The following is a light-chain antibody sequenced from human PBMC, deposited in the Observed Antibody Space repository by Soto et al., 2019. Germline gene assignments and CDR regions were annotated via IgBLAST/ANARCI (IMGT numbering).Light chain of an antibody. V-gene: IGKV3-15*01. Sequence: EIVMTQSPATLSVSPGERATLSCRASQTLSSNLAWYQQKPGQAPRLLIYGASTRATGIPARFSGSGSGTEFTLTISSLQSEDFAVYYCQQYRNWPQTFGQGTKVDIK. J-gene: IGKJ1*01. CDR1: QTLSSN. CDR2: GAS. CDR3: QQYRNWPQT.